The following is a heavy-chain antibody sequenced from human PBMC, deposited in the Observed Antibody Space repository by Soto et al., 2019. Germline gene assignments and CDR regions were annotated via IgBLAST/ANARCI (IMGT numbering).Heavy chain of an antibody. CDR2: INHSGST. V-gene: IGHV4-34*01. Sequence: PSETLSLTCAVYGGSFSGYYWSWIRQPPGKGLEWIGEINHSGSTNYNPSLKSRVTISVDTSKNQFSLKLSSVTAADTAVYYCARVGPNDDSLGGFDPWGQGTLVTVSS. CDR1: GGSFSGYY. CDR3: ARVGPNDDSLGGFDP. D-gene: IGHD1-1*01. J-gene: IGHJ5*02.